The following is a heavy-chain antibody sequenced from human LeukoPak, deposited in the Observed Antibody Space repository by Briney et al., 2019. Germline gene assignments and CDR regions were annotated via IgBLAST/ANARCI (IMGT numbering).Heavy chain of an antibody. V-gene: IGHV4-39*01. CDR3: ARHGLEQWLTPANWFDP. D-gene: IGHD6-19*01. CDR1: GGSISSSSYY. CDR2: IYYSGST. J-gene: IGHJ5*02. Sequence: PSETLSLTCTVSGGSISSSSYYWGWIRQPPGKGLEWIGSIYYSGSTYYNPSLKSRVTISVDTSKNQFSLKLSSVTAADTAVYYCARHGLEQWLTPANWFDPWGQGTLVTVSS.